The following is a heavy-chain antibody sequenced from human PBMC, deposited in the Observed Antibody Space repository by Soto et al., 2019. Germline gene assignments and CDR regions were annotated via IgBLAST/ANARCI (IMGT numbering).Heavy chain of an antibody. Sequence: QVQLVQSGAEVKTPGSSVRVSCKSSGDLFSRYAISWVRQAPGQGLEWIGGIIPFLRRPNYSQKFQDRVTITADESTTKIYMELRGFRSLDAARYFCASSLCHTTACPHPSYDYYAMDFWGPGTTVTVSS. J-gene: IGHJ6*01. CDR2: IIPFLRRP. CDR1: GDLFSRYA. V-gene: IGHV1-69*01. D-gene: IGHD1-1*01. CDR3: ASSLCHTTACPHPSYDYYAMDF.